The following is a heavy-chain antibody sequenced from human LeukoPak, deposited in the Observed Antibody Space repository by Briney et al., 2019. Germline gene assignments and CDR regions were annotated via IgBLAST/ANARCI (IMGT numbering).Heavy chain of an antibody. CDR1: GFTFSSYA. J-gene: IGHJ4*03. CDR2: ISGSGGST. V-gene: IGHV3-23*01. Sequence: GGSLRLSCAASGFTFSSYAMSWVRQAPGKGLEWVSAISGSGGSTYYADSVKGRFTISRDNSKNTLYLQMNSLRAEDTAVYYCANRDGYLPYNFDYWGKGTTVTVSS. D-gene: IGHD5-24*01. CDR3: ANRDGYLPYNFDY.